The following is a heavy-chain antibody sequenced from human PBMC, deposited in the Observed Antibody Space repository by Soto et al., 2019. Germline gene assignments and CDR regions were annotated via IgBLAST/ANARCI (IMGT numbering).Heavy chain of an antibody. V-gene: IGHV1-46*01. CDR1: GYTFTSYY. Sequence: ASVKVSCKASGYTFTSYYMHWVRQVPGQGLEWMGIINPSGGSTSYAQKFQGRVTMTRDTSTSTVYMELSSLRSEDTAVYYCARDWRVIPYYYYYYGMDVWGQGTTVTVSS. D-gene: IGHD1-1*01. CDR2: INPSGGST. J-gene: IGHJ6*02. CDR3: ARDWRVIPYYYYYYGMDV.